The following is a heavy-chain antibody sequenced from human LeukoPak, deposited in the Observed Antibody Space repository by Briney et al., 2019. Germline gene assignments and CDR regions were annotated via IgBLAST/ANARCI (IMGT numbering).Heavy chain of an antibody. Sequence: SETLSLTCTVSHYSISSNYYWGWIRPPPGKGLEWIVSIYHSGSTYYNPSLKSRVTISVDTSKNQFSLKLTSVTAADTAVYYCARSSGYMSYWGQGTLVTVSS. J-gene: IGHJ4*02. D-gene: IGHD3-22*01. CDR2: IYHSGST. CDR1: HYSISSNYY. CDR3: ARSSGYMSY. V-gene: IGHV4-38-2*02.